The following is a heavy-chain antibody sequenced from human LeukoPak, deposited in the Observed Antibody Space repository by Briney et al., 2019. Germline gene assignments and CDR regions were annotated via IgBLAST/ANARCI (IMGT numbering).Heavy chain of an antibody. Sequence: SKTLSLTCTVSGGSISSSSYYWGWIRQPPGKGLEWIGSIYYSGSTYYNPSLKSRVTISVDTSKNQFSLKLSSVTAADTAVYYCARQSGTVGAHYWGQGTLVTVSS. CDR1: GGSISSSSYY. CDR3: ARQSGTVGAHY. V-gene: IGHV4-39*01. D-gene: IGHD1-26*01. CDR2: IYYSGST. J-gene: IGHJ4*02.